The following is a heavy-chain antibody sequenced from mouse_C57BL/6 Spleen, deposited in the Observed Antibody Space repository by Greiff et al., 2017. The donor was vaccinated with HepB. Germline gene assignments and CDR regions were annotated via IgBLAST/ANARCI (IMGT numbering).Heavy chain of an antibody. Sequence: QVQLKESGPGLVQPSQSLSITCTVSGFSLTSYGVHWVRQSPGKGLEWLGVIWSGGSTDYNAAFISRLSISKDNYKSQVFFKRNSLQADDTAIYYCDRDGTVYAMDYWGQGTSVTVSS. CDR2: IWSGGST. J-gene: IGHJ4*01. CDR3: DRDGTVYAMDY. CDR1: GFSLTSYG. V-gene: IGHV2-2*01. D-gene: IGHD4-1*01.